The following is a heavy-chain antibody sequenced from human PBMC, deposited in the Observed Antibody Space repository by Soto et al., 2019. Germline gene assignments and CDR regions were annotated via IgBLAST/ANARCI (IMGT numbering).Heavy chain of an antibody. D-gene: IGHD6-19*01. CDR1: GFTFSSYS. CDR2: ISSSSSTI. J-gene: IGHJ4*02. V-gene: IGHV3-48*02. Sequence: AGGSLRLSCAASGFTFSSYSMNWVRQAPGKGLEWVSYISSSSSTIYYADSVKGRFTISRDNAKNSLYLQMNSLRDEDTAVYYCARDRPNSSGWQKRFDYWGQGTLVTVSS. CDR3: ARDRPNSSGWQKRFDY.